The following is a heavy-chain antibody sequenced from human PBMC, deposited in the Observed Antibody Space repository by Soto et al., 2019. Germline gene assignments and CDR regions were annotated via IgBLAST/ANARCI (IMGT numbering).Heavy chain of an antibody. CDR3: AKNQERELPRVIDF. Sequence: EVRLLESGGGLVKPGGSLRLSCATSGLTFSNYAMSWVRQAPGGGLEWVSSMSGSSSTTYYADCVRGRFTISRDRSKNTLYLQMSSLRAEDTALYYCAKNQERELPRVIDFWGQGTLVTVSS. CDR2: MSGSSSTT. V-gene: IGHV3-23*01. J-gene: IGHJ4*02. D-gene: IGHD1-7*01. CDR1: GLTFSNYA.